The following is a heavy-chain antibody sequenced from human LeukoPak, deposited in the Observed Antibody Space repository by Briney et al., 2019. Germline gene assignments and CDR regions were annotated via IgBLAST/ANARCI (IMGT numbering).Heavy chain of an antibody. CDR1: GFTFSDYA. J-gene: IGHJ4*02. Sequence: GKSLRLSCAAPGFTFSDYAMHWVRQAPGKGLEWVAIISHDGSNTYYADSVRGRFTISRDISKNTLYLQMNSLRAEDTAIYFCAKLIVASDYWGQGTLVTVSS. CDR2: ISHDGSNT. V-gene: IGHV3-30*04. D-gene: IGHD2/OR15-2a*01. CDR3: AKLIVASDY.